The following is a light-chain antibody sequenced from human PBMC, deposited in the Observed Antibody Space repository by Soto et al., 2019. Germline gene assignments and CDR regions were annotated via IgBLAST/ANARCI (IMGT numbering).Light chain of an antibody. CDR1: QSVRSN. V-gene: IGKV3-15*01. CDR2: GAS. Sequence: EIVMTQSPATLSVSPGERATLSCRASQSVRSNLAWYQQKPGQAPRLLIYGASTRATGIPARFSGSGSGTEFTLYISSLQSEDFAVYYCQQYNNWYTFGQGTKLEIK. CDR3: QQYNNWYT. J-gene: IGKJ2*01.